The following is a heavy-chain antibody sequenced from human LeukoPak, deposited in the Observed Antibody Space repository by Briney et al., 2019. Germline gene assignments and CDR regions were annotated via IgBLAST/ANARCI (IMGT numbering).Heavy chain of an antibody. CDR1: GFTFSNYG. V-gene: IGHV3-30*03. Sequence: GGSLRLSCAVSGFTFSNYGMHWVRQAPGKGLEWVAVISYDGSNKYYGDSVKGRFTISRDNSKNTLYLQMNSLRAEDTAVYYCARQKHCSSTSCYEEDAFDIWGQGTMVTVSS. D-gene: IGHD2-2*01. CDR3: ARQKHCSSTSCYEEDAFDI. J-gene: IGHJ3*02. CDR2: ISYDGSNK.